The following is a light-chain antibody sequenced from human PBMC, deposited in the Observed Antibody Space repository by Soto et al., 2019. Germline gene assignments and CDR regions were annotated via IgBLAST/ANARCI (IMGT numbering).Light chain of an antibody. Sequence: QSALTQPRSVSGSPGQSVTISCTGTSSDVGAYNYVSWYQQHPGKAPKFMIYDVSKRPSGVPDRFSGSKSGNTASLTISGLQAEDEADYYCCSYAGTYYYVFGTGTKVTV. CDR2: DVS. CDR1: SSDVGAYNY. CDR3: CSYAGTYYYV. V-gene: IGLV2-11*01. J-gene: IGLJ1*01.